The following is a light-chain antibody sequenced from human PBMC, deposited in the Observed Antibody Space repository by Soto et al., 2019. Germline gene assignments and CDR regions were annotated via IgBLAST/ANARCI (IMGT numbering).Light chain of an antibody. CDR2: DAS. J-gene: IGKJ4*01. Sequence: EIVLTQSPATLPVSPGERATLSCRASQSVSNNLAWYLQKPGQAPRLLIYDASTRATGIQARFSGSGSGTEFTLANSGLHSEDFAVYYCQQYDKWPLTFGGGTKVEI. V-gene: IGKV3-15*01. CDR3: QQYDKWPLT. CDR1: QSVSNN.